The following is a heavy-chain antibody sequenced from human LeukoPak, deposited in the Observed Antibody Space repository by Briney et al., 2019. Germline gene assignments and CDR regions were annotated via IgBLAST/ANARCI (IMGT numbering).Heavy chain of an antibody. CDR2: ISGNGGST. D-gene: IGHD3-22*01. CDR3: AKRDYYDSSGYAPLFAH. J-gene: IGHJ4*02. Sequence: GGSLRLSCAASGFTFSSYAMSWVRQAPGKGLSWVTGISGNGGSTYYADSVKGRFTISRDNPKNTLYLQINSLRAEDTAVYYCAKRDYYDSSGYAPLFAHWGQGTLVTVSP. CDR1: GFTFSSYA. V-gene: IGHV3-23*01.